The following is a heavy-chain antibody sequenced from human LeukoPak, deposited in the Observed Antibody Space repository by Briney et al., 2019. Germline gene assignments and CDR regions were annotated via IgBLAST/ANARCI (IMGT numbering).Heavy chain of an antibody. CDR2: IYYSGST. CDR3: ARGSGYYDSSGYPNLIDY. D-gene: IGHD3-22*01. J-gene: IGHJ4*02. Sequence: SEALSLTRTDSGGSLSSYYWSWIRQPPGKGLEWIGYIYYSGSTNYNPSLKSRVTISVDTSKNQFSLKLSSVTAADTAVYYCARGSGYYDSSGYPNLIDYWGQGTLVTVSS. CDR1: GGSLSSYY. V-gene: IGHV4-59*01.